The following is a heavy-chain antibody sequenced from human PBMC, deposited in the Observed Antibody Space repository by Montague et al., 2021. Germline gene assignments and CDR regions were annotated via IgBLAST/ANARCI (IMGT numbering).Heavy chain of an antibody. CDR3: ARAEDYYGSGSYLGFDY. CDR1: GCTISSGGYY. D-gene: IGHD3-10*01. V-gene: IGHV4-31*03. CDR2: IFYSWNT. Sequence: TLSLTCTVSGCTISSGGYYWSWIRQLPGKGLEWIGYIFYSWNTYYNPSLKSRGTISVDTSKNQFSLKLSSVTAADTAVYYCARAEDYYGSGSYLGFDYWGQGTL. J-gene: IGHJ4*02.